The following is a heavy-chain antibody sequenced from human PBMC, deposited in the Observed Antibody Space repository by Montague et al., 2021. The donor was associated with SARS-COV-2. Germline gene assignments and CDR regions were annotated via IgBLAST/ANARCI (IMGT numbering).Heavy chain of an antibody. Sequence: TLSLTCTVSGGSISSGSYYWSWIRQPAGKGLEWIGRIYTSGSTNYNPSLKSRVTISVDTSKNQFSLKLISVTAADTAVYYCARVVCFVFDFWGQGTLVTVSS. CDR2: IYTSGST. CDR3: ARVVCFVFDF. D-gene: IGHD2-21*01. J-gene: IGHJ4*02. V-gene: IGHV4-61*02. CDR1: GGSISSGSYY.